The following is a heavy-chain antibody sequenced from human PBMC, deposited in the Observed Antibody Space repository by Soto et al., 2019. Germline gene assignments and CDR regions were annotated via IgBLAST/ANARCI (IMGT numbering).Heavy chain of an antibody. V-gene: IGHV4-34*01. Sequence: SETLSLTCAVYGRSFSGYYWSWIRRPPGKGLEWIGESNHSGSTNYNPSLKSRVTISVDTSKNQFSLKLSSVTAADTAVYHCARASLGFFSGCYNWFDPWGQGTLVTVSS. J-gene: IGHJ5*02. CDR3: ARASLGFFSGCYNWFDP. CDR2: SNHSGST. D-gene: IGHD1-26*01. CDR1: GRSFSGYY.